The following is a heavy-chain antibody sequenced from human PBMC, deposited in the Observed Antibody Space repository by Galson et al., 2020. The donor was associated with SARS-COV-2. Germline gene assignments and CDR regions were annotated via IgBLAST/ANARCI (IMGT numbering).Heavy chain of an antibody. CDR2: IPFDGSKN. CDR3: AKAELDTAMVSAY. CDR1: GITFSTYG. Sequence: GESLKISCAASGITFSTYGMHWVRQAPGKGLEWVAFIPFDGSKNYYADSVKGRFSISRENSKNTAYLQMNSLRAEDTAVYYCAKAELDTAMVSAYWGQGTLVTVSS. J-gene: IGHJ4*02. V-gene: IGHV3-30*02. D-gene: IGHD5-18*01.